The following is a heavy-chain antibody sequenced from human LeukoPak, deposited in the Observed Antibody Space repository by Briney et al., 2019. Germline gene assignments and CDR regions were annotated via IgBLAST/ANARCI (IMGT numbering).Heavy chain of an antibody. CDR3: ARGRDSGWYDWFDP. J-gene: IGHJ5*02. Sequence: SVKVSCKASGGTFSSYAISWGRQAPGQGLEWMGGIITIFGTANYAQKFQGRVTITADESTSTAYMERSSLRSEDTAVYYCARGRDSGWYDWFDPRGQGTLVTVSS. D-gene: IGHD6-19*01. V-gene: IGHV1-69*13. CDR1: GGTFSSYA. CDR2: IITIFGTA.